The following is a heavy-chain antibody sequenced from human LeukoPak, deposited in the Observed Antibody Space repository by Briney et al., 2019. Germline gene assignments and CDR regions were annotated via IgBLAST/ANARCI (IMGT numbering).Heavy chain of an antibody. Sequence: GGSLRLSCVASGFSFDDYGMTWVRQAPGKGLEWVSGINWNGDSTAYADSVKGRFTISRDNAKNSLYLQMNSLRAEDTAVYYCARDQEPKYCSGGSCYSGGNDYWGQGTLVTVSS. D-gene: IGHD2-15*01. CDR2: INWNGDST. V-gene: IGHV3-20*04. CDR1: GFSFDDYG. CDR3: ARDQEPKYCSGGSCYSGGNDY. J-gene: IGHJ4*02.